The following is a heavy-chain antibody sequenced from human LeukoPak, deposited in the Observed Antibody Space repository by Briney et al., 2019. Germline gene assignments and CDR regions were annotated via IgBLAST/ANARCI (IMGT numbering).Heavy chain of an antibody. D-gene: IGHD1-26*01. J-gene: IGHJ5*02. Sequence: PGGSLRLSCAASGFTFSSYSMNWVRQAPGKGLEWVSPISSSSSYIYYADSVKGRFTISRDNAKNSLYLQMNSLRAEDTAVYYCARGGGVSVGRPENWFDPWGQGTLVTVSS. CDR1: GFTFSSYS. CDR2: ISSSSSYI. CDR3: ARGGGVSVGRPENWFDP. V-gene: IGHV3-21*01.